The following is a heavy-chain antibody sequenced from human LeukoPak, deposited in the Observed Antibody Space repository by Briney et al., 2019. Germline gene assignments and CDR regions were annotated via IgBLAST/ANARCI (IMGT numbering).Heavy chain of an antibody. V-gene: IGHV3-48*03. D-gene: IGHD3-22*01. Sequence: PGGSLRLSCAASGFGFGQYEMNWVRQAPGKGLEWIAYISVRAATIYYGDSVEGRFTISRDDAKNSLYLQMNGLRAEDTAIYYCAKDFPHYYEVPHGMDVWGQGTTVTV. CDR2: ISVRAATI. CDR3: AKDFPHYYEVPHGMDV. CDR1: GFGFGQYE. J-gene: IGHJ6*02.